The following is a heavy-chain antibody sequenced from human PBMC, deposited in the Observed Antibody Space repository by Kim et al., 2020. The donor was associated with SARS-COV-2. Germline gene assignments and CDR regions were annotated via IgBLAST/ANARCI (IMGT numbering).Heavy chain of an antibody. J-gene: IGHJ6*02. CDR1: GFTVSSNY. CDR2: IYSGGST. V-gene: IGHV3-66*01. D-gene: IGHD3-10*01. CDR3: ARTNYYGSGSYYNEMDV. Sequence: GGSLRLSCAASGFTVSSNYMSWVRQAPGKGLEWVSVIYSGGSTYYADSVKGRFTISRDNSKNTLYLQMNSLRAEDTAVYYCARTNYYGSGSYYNEMDVWGQGTTVTVSS.